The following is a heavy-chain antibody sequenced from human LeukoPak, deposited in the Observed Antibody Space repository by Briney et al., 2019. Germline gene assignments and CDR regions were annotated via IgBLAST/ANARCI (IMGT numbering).Heavy chain of an antibody. CDR3: ARSYHYGSGIDY. CDR2: MNPNSGNT. CDR1: GYTFTSYD. J-gene: IGHJ4*02. V-gene: IGHV1-8*01. D-gene: IGHD3-10*01. Sequence: ASVTVSCKASGYTFTSYDINWVRQAPGQGLEWMGWMNPNSGNTGRARKYLGRVTMTRDTSISTAYMELSSLSSEDTAVYYCARSYHYGSGIDYWGQGTLVTVSS.